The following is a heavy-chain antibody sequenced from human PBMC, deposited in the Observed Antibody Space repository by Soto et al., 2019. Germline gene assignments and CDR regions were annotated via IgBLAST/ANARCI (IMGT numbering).Heavy chain of an antibody. CDR3: TTEIGRYCSGGTCSDY. D-gene: IGHD2-15*01. J-gene: IGHJ4*02. CDR2: IKSKTYGGTT. CDR1: GFNFNYAW. V-gene: IGHV3-15*01. Sequence: ESGGGLVKPGGSLRLSCAASGFNFNYAWMSWVRQAPGKGLEWVGRIKSKTYGGTTDYAAPVKGRFTISRDDSKDTLYLQMNSLKTEDTAMYYCTTEIGRYCSGGTCSDYWGQGTLVTVSS.